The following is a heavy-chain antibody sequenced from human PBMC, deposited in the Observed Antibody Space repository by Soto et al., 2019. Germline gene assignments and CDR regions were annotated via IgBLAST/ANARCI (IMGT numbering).Heavy chain of an antibody. CDR1: GFTFTSSA. CDR2: IVVGSGNT. D-gene: IGHD5-18*01. Sequence: QMQLVQSGPEVKKPGTSVKVSCKASGFTFTSSAVQWVRQARGQRLEWIGWIVVGSGNTNYAQKFQERVTITRDMSTSTAYRELSSLRSEDTAVYYCAAASSGYSYGVDYWGQGTLVTVSS. V-gene: IGHV1-58*01. J-gene: IGHJ4*02. CDR3: AAASSGYSYGVDY.